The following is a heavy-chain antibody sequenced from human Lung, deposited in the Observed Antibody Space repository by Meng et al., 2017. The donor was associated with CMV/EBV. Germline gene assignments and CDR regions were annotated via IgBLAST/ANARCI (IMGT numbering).Heavy chain of an antibody. J-gene: IGHJ4*02. CDR2: IYYSGGT. D-gene: IGHD3-22*01. CDR3: VRYYDRSGHHYFDY. Sequence: SXTLSLXCSVFAGSISSYGSFWGWIRQPPGKGLVWIGMIYYSGGTHYNPSLKSRVIVSVDTSKKNFSLKLSSVTASDTAVYYCVRYYDRSGHHYFDYWGQGSLVTVSS. V-gene: IGHV4-39*02. CDR1: AGSISSYGSF.